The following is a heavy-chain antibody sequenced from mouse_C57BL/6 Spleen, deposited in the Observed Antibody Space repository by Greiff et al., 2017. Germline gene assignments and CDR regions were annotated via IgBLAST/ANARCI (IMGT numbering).Heavy chain of an antibody. V-gene: IGHV10-1*01. J-gene: IGHJ2*01. Sequence: DVMLVESGGGLVQPKGSLKLSCAASGFSFNTYAMNWVRQAPGKGLEWVARIRSKSNNYATYYADSVKDRFTISRDDSESMLYLKKNNLKTEDTAMYYCVRQGGGVYFDYWGQGTTLTVSS. CDR3: VRQGGGVYFDY. CDR2: IRSKSNNYAT. CDR1: GFSFNTYA.